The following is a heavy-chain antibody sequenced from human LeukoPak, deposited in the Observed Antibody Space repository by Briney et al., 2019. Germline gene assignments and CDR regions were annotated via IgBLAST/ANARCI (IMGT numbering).Heavy chain of an antibody. V-gene: IGHV3-23*01. D-gene: IGHD6-13*01. J-gene: IGHJ1*01. CDR2: ISGSGGGT. CDR3: AKFGEDSSSWYYQH. Sequence: PGGSLRLSCAASGFSFSSYAMSWVRQVPGKGLEWVSAISGSGGGTYYVDSVKGRFTISRDNSMNTLYLQMNSLRAEDTAVYYCAKFGEDSSSWYYQHWGQGTLVTVSS. CDR1: GFSFSSYA.